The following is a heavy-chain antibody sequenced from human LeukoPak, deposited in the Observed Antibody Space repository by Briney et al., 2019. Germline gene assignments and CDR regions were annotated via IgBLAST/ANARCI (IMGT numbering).Heavy chain of an antibody. D-gene: IGHD5-18*01. CDR2: INHSGST. CDR1: GGSFSGYY. CDR3: ASLGYSYDD. Sequence: SETLSLTCAVYGGSFSGYYWSWIRQPPGKGLEWIGEINHSGSTNYNPSLKSRVTISVDTSKNQFSLKLSSVTAADTAVYYCASLGYSYDDWGQGTLVTVSS. V-gene: IGHV4-34*01. J-gene: IGHJ4*02.